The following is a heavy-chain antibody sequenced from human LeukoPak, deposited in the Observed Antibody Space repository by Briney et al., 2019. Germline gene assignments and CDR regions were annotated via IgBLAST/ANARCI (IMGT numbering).Heavy chain of an antibody. CDR1: GGSISSYY. J-gene: IGHJ3*02. D-gene: IGHD3-16*01. V-gene: IGHV4-59*08. CDR3: ARHRPVMITFKPPHPDAFDI. Sequence: PSETLSLTCTVSGGSISSYYWSWIRQPPGKGLEWIGYIYYSGSTNYNPSLKSRVTISVDTSKNQFSLKLSSVTAADTAVYYCARHRPVMITFKPPHPDAFDIWGQGTMVTVSS. CDR2: IYYSGST.